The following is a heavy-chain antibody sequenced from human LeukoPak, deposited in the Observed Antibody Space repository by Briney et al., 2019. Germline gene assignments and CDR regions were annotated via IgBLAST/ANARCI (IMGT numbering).Heavy chain of an antibody. CDR3: AGGPWGYYDSQGY. V-gene: IGHV4-59*01. D-gene: IGHD3-22*01. CDR2: IYYSGST. Sequence: SETLSLTCTVSGGSISSYYWSWIRQPPGKGLEWIGYIYYSGSTNYNPSLKSRVTISVDTSENQFSLKLSSVTAADTAVYYCAGGPWGYYDSQGYWGQGTLVTVSS. J-gene: IGHJ4*02. CDR1: GGSISSYY.